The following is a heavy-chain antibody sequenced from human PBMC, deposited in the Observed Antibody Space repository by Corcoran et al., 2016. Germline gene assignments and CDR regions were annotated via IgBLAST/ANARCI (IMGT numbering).Heavy chain of an antibody. Sequence: EVQLLESGGNLVQPGGSLRLSCAASGFTFSSYAMSWVRQAPGKGLGWISGIAGSGGSTYYAGAVKGRFTISRDNSRDTLYLQMSDLRAEDTAVYYCANKAIAARPPMGWGQGTLVTVSS. J-gene: IGHJ4*02. CDR2: IAGSGGST. D-gene: IGHD6-6*01. V-gene: IGHV3-23*01. CDR1: GFTFSSYA. CDR3: ANKAIAARPPMG.